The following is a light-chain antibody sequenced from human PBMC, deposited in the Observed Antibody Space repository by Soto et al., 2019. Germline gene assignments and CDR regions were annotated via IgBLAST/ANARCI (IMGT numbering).Light chain of an antibody. Sequence: EVVLTHSQVTLSLSPGERATLSCRASQSISGYLAWYQQKPGQAPRLLIYDVPNRATGIPARFSGSGSGTDFTLTISSLEPEDFATYYCQQRNDWQVTFGQGTRLDIK. CDR1: QSISGY. J-gene: IGKJ5*01. CDR3: QQRNDWQVT. V-gene: IGKV3-11*01. CDR2: DVP.